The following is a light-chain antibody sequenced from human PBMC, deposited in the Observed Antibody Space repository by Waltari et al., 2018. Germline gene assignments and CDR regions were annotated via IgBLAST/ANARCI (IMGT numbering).Light chain of an antibody. CDR1: SSDSGVDNH. Sequence: SVLTQPDSVSGSPGQSITISCSGISSDSGVDNHVSWYQQHPGEAPKVIIYDVTNPPSGVSNRFSGSKSGSSASLTISGLQPEDEADYYCSSFTSSTTGIFGGGTKLTVL. CDR3: SSFTSSTTGI. J-gene: IGLJ2*01. V-gene: IGLV2-14*03. CDR2: DVT.